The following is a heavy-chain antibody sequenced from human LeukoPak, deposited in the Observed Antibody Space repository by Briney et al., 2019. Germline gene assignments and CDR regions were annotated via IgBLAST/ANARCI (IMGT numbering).Heavy chain of an antibody. CDR2: INSDGSST. J-gene: IGHJ4*02. CDR1: GFTFSSYW. Sequence: PGGSLRLSCAASGFTFSSYWMHWVRQAPGKGLVWVSRINSDGSSTSYADSVKGRFTISRDNSKNTLYLQMNSLRAEDTAVYYCARDRRGSSWYDYWGQGTLVTVSS. V-gene: IGHV3-74*01. D-gene: IGHD6-13*01. CDR3: ARDRRGSSWYDY.